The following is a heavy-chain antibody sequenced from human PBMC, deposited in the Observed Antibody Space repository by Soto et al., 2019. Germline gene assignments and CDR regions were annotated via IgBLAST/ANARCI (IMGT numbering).Heavy chain of an antibody. J-gene: IGHJ6*02. CDR2: ISYDGSNK. D-gene: IGHD3-22*01. V-gene: IGHV3-30*18. CDR3: AKEDSSGYFWSYYGMDV. Sequence: GGSLRLSCAASGFTFSSYGMHWVRQAPGKGLEWVAVISYDGSNKYYADSVKGRFTISRDNSKNTLYLQMNSLRAEDTAVYYRAKEDSSGYFWSYYGMDVWGQGTTVTISS. CDR1: GFTFSSYG.